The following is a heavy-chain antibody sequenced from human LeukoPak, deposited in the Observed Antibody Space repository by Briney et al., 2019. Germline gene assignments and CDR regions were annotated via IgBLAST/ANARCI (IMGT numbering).Heavy chain of an antibody. CDR3: ARQAVAGPANWFDP. CDR2: ISYDGSNK. J-gene: IGHJ5*02. V-gene: IGHV3-30-3*01. D-gene: IGHD6-19*01. Sequence: QPGGSLRLSCAASGFTFSSYAMHCVRQAPGKGLEWVAVISYDGSNKYYADSVKGRFTISRDNSKNTLYLQMNSLRAEDTAVYYCARQAVAGPANWFDPWGQGTLVTVSS. CDR1: GFTFSSYA.